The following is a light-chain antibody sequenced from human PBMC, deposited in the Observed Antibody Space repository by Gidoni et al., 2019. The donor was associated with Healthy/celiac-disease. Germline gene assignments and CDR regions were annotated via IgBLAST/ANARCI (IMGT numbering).Light chain of an antibody. CDR1: QSISSSY. J-gene: IGKJ4*01. CDR2: GAS. Sequence: EIVLTQSPGTLSLSPGERATLSCRASQSISSSYLAWYQQKPGQAPRLLIDGASSKATGIPDRFSGSGSGTDFTLTISRLEPEDFAVYYCQQYGSSPRAFGGGTKVEIQ. CDR3: QQYGSSPRA. V-gene: IGKV3-20*01.